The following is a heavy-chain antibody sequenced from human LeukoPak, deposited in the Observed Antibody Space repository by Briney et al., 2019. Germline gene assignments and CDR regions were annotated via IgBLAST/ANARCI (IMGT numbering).Heavy chain of an antibody. D-gene: IGHD3-3*01. CDR3: ARDRITIETRAFDI. CDR1: GGSISSGDYY. J-gene: IGHJ3*02. Sequence: SQTLSLTCTVSGGSISSGDYYWRWLRQPPGKGLEWIGYICYSGSTYYNPSLKSRVTISVDTSNNQFSLKLSSVTAADTAVYYCARDRITIETRAFDIWGQGTMVTVSS. CDR2: ICYSGST. V-gene: IGHV4-30-4*08.